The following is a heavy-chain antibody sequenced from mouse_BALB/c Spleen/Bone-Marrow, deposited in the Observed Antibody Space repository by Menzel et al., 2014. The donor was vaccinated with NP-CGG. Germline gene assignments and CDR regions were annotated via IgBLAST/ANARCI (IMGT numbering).Heavy chain of an antibody. J-gene: IGHJ3*01. D-gene: IGHD2-10*02. Sequence: EVHLVESGGGLVQPGDSLRLSCATSGFTFSDFYMERVRQPPGKRLEWIAASRNKAKHYTTEYSASVKGRFIVSRDTSQSILYLQMNALRAEDTAIYYCARDVGYGNYFVYWGQGTLVTVSA. CDR1: GFTFSDFY. CDR2: SRNKAKHYTT. CDR3: ARDVGYGNYFVY. V-gene: IGHV7-1*02.